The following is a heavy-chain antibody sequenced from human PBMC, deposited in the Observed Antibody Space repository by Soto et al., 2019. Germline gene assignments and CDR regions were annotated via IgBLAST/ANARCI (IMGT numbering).Heavy chain of an antibody. CDR3: ARDWGRSDVVPAAIAAMDV. Sequence: QVQLVQSGAEVKKPGSSVKVSCKGSGGTFNSYTVTWVRQAPGQGLEWMGRIIPMFGIATYAQNFQGRVTITAEXSXXXAXXELSSRRTEDTAVYYCARDWGRSDVVPAAIAAMDVWGQGTTVTVSS. D-gene: IGHD2-2*01. CDR1: GGTFNSYT. J-gene: IGHJ6*02. V-gene: IGHV1-69*08. CDR2: IIPMFGIA.